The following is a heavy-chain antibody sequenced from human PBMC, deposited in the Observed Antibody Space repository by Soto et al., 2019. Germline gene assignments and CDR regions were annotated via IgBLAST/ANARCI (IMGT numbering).Heavy chain of an antibody. CDR1: GCTFSSHE. D-gene: IGHD2-2*01. CDR3: EKGLVPADKTSLNDY. CDR2: ISDDGGST. Sequence: GGSLRLSCAASGCTFSSHEMNGVRQAPGKGLEWVSTISDDGGSTYYADSVKGRFTISRDNSKETLYLQMNRLRAEDTAVYYCEKGLVPADKTSLNDYWGQGTLVTVSS. J-gene: IGHJ4*02. V-gene: IGHV3-23*01.